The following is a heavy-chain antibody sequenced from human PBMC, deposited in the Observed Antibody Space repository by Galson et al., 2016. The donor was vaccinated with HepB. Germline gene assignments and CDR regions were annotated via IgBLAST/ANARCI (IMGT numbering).Heavy chain of an antibody. V-gene: IGHV1-46*01. D-gene: IGHD4-17*01. Sequence: SVKVSCKASGYTLTNYHIHWVRQAPGQGLEWMGIFNPSSGSRSYAQKFQDRLTMTRDTPTSTVYMELTSLRSEDTAVYYCAKEGKTTPADYFDYWGQGTLVTVSS. CDR2: FNPSSGSR. CDR3: AKEGKTTPADYFDY. J-gene: IGHJ4*02. CDR1: GYTLTNYH.